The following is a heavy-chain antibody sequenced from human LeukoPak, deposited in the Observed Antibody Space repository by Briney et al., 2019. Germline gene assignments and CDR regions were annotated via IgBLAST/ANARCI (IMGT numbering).Heavy chain of an antibody. CDR2: IYYSGNT. J-gene: IGHJ6*03. V-gene: IGHV4-59*01. CDR1: GGSISNYY. CDR3: ARRRNYYGSGSYQNYMDV. Sequence: PSGTLSLTCTVPGGSISNYYWIWIRQPPGKGLEWIGYIYYSGNTNCNPSLKSRVTISVDTSKHQFSLKLGSVTAADTAVYYCARRRNYYGSGSYQNYMDVWGKGTTVTVSS. D-gene: IGHD3-10*01.